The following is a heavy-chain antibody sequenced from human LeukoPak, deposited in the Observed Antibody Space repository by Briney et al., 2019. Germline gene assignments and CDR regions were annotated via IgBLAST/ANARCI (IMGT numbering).Heavy chain of an antibody. Sequence: GGSLRLSCAASGFTFSSYAVSWVRQAPGKGLEWVSAISGSGGSTYYADSVKGRFTISRDNFKNTLYLQMNSLRAEDTAVYYCAKANYDSSGYYYYGMDVWGQGTTVTVSS. CDR2: ISGSGGST. J-gene: IGHJ6*02. D-gene: IGHD3-22*01. CDR3: AKANYDSSGYYYYGMDV. V-gene: IGHV3-23*01. CDR1: GFTFSSYA.